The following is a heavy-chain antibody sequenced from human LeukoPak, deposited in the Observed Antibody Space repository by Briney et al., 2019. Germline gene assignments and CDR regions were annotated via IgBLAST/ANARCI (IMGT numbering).Heavy chain of an antibody. Sequence: SETLSLTCTVSGGSVSSGSYYWSWIRQPPGKGLEWIGYIYYSGSTNYNPSLKSRVTIPVDTSKNQFSLKLSSVTAADTAVYYCARDAPESSSWYGTANYYFDYWGQGTLVTVSS. J-gene: IGHJ4*02. CDR2: IYYSGST. V-gene: IGHV4-61*01. CDR3: ARDAPESSSWYGTANYYFDY. CDR1: GGSVSSGSYY. D-gene: IGHD6-13*01.